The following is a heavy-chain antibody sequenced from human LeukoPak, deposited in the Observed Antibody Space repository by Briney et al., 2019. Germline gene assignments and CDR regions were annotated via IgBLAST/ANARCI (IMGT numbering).Heavy chain of an antibody. D-gene: IGHD3-22*01. CDR1: GYTFTGYY. CDR3: ARGRNYYGSSGYYFNNKGYYFDY. CDR2: INPNSGGT. V-gene: IGHV1-2*02. J-gene: IGHJ4*02. Sequence: GASVKVSCKASGYTFTGYYMHWVRQAPGQGLEWMGWINPNSGGTNYAQKFQGRVTMTRDTSISTAYMELSRLRSDDTAVYYCARGRNYYGSSGYYFNNKGYYFDYWGQGTLVTVSS.